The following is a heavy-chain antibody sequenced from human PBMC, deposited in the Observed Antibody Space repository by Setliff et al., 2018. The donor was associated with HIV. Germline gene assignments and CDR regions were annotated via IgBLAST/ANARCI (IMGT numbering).Heavy chain of an antibody. CDR3: AREDQLLSGHYYYNGMDV. V-gene: IGHV3-48*01. J-gene: IGHJ6*02. CDR2: ISSTSTTI. CDR1: GFTFSTYS. D-gene: IGHD2-2*01. Sequence: GSLRLSCAASGFTFSTYSMNWVRQAPGKGLEWVSYISSTSTTIYYADSVKGRFTISRDNAKNSLYLQMNSLRAEDTAVYYCAREDQLLSGHYYYNGMDVWGQGTTVTVSS.